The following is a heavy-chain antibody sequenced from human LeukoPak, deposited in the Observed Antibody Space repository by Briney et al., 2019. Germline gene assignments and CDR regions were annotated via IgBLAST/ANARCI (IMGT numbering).Heavy chain of an antibody. CDR2: ISSSSSYI. J-gene: IGHJ5*02. CDR1: GFTFSTYS. CDR3: ATSRYCSTTTCYTSPNWFDP. Sequence: PGGSLRLSCAASGFTFSTYSMNWVRQAPGKGLEWVSSISSSSSYIYYADSVKGRFTISRDNSKNTLFLQMDSLRAEDMAVYYCATSRYCSTTTCYTSPNWFDPWGQGTLVTVSS. V-gene: IGHV3-21*01. D-gene: IGHD2-2*02.